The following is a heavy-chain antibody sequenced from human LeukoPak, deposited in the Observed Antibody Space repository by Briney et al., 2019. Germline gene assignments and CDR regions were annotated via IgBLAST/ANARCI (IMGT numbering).Heavy chain of an antibody. D-gene: IGHD3-16*02. Sequence: ASVKVSCKASGYTFTGYYMHWVRQAPGQGLEWIGRINPNSGGTNYAQKFQGRVTMTRNTSISTAYMELSSLRSEDTAVYYCARGRITFGGVIVIQYFDYWGQGTLVTVSS. CDR1: GYTFTGYY. CDR3: ARGRITFGGVIVIQYFDY. CDR2: INPNSGGT. V-gene: IGHV1-2*06. J-gene: IGHJ4*02.